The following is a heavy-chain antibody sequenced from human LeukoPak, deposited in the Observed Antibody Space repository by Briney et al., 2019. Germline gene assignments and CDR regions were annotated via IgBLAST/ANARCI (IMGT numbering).Heavy chain of an antibody. CDR1: GYSFTGYH. D-gene: IGHD3-9*01. V-gene: IGHV1-2*02. Sequence: ASVKVSCKASGYSFTGYHIHWVRQAPGQGLEWMGWINPNSGGTNYAQKFQGRVTMTRDTSISTAYMELSRLRSDDTAVYYCARDQRRYYDILTGPPINWFDPWGQGTLVTVSS. J-gene: IGHJ5*02. CDR3: ARDQRRYYDILTGPPINWFDP. CDR2: INPNSGGT.